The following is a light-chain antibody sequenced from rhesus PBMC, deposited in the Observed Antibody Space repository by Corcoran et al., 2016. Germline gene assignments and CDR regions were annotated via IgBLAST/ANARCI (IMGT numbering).Light chain of an antibody. V-gene: IGKV1-22*01. CDR2: KAA. Sequence: DIQMTQSPSSLSASVGDTVTITCRTSQGISYWLAWYQQTPGRAPNLLLYKAASLRSGVPSRFSGSGSGTDCNLTISGLQSEDFSTYYCQQYSSRPWTFGQGTKVEIK. CDR3: QQYSSRPWT. CDR1: QGISYW. J-gene: IGKJ1*01.